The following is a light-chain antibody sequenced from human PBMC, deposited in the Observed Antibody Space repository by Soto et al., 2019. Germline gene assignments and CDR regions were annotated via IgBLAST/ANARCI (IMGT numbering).Light chain of an antibody. CDR3: CSYAGSRYV. J-gene: IGLJ1*01. Sequence: QSALTQPASVSGSPGQSITISCTGTGSDVGGYNHVSWYQQHPGKAPKLMIYEVSKRPSGVPDRFSGSKSGNTASLTISGLQAEDEADYYCCSYAGSRYVFGTGTKVTVL. CDR2: EVS. V-gene: IGLV2-8*01. CDR1: GSDVGGYNH.